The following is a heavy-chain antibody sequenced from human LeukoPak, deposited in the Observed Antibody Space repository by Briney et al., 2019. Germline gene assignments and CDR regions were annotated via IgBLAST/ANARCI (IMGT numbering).Heavy chain of an antibody. V-gene: IGHV4-59*08. D-gene: IGHD4-17*01. CDR1: GGSISSYY. CDR2: MFHSGST. Sequence: SETLSLTCTVSGGSISSYYWSWIRQPPGKGLECIATMFHSGSTYYNPSLKSRVTTSVDTSKNEFSLNLSSVTAADTAVYYCARAGTNLGDYDYWGQGTLVTVSS. J-gene: IGHJ4*02. CDR3: ARAGTNLGDYDY.